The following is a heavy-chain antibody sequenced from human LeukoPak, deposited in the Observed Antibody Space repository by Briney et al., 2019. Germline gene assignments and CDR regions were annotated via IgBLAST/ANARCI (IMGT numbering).Heavy chain of an antibody. V-gene: IGHV4-39*01. D-gene: IGHD6-13*01. J-gene: IGHJ4*02. CDR2: IYYSGST. CDR1: GGSISSSSYY. CDR3: ASLLLAAAGPDPSDY. Sequence: SETLSLTCTVSGGSISSSSYYRGWIRQPPGKGLEWIGSIYYSGSTYYNPSLKSRVTISVDTSKNQFSLKLSSVTAADTAVYYCASLLLAAAGPDPSDYWGQGTLVTVSS.